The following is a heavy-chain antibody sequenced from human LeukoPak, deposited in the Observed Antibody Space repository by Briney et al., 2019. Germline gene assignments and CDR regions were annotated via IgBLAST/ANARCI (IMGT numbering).Heavy chain of an antibody. V-gene: IGHV3-20*04. CDR2: INWNGAST. J-gene: IGHJ6*03. D-gene: IGHD6-6*01. CDR1: GFTFDDYD. CDR3: ARDVEYSNIYFYYYIDV. Sequence: GGSLRLSCAASGFTFDDYDMSWVRQVPGKGLEWVSAINWNGASTGYADSVKGRFTISRDNAKNSLYLQMNSLSAEDTALYFCARDVEYSNIYFYYYIDVWDKGTTVTVSS.